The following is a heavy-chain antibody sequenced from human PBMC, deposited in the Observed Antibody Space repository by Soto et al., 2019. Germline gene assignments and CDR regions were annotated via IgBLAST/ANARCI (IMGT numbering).Heavy chain of an antibody. D-gene: IGHD2-2*01. V-gene: IGHV1-2*04. CDR2: INPNSGAT. CDR3: AREYCSSTSCYGCDY. Sequence: ASVKVSCKASGYTFTGYYMHWVRQAPGQGLEWMGWINPNSGATNYAQKFQGWVTMTRDTSTSTAYMELSRLRSDDTAVYYCAREYCSSTSCYGCDYWGQGTLVTVSS. J-gene: IGHJ4*02. CDR1: GYTFTGYY.